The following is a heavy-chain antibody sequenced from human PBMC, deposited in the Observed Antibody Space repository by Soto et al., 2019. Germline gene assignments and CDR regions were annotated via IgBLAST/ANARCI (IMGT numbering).Heavy chain of an antibody. CDR3: ARGGYSDSSNYLAY. V-gene: IGHV1-3*01. CDR2: INPGNGNT. Sequence: ASVKVSCKASGYTFTSYGINWVRQAPGRGLEWMGWINPGNGNTKYSQQFQGRVIIDRDTSASTAYMELSSLRSEDTAVYYCARGGYSDSSNYLAYWGLGTLVTVSS. J-gene: IGHJ4*02. D-gene: IGHD3-22*01. CDR1: GYTFTSYG.